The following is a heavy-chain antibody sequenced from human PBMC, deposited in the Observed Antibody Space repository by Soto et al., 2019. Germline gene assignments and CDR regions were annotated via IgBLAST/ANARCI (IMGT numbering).Heavy chain of an antibody. CDR3: ARGGRYCSDTSCQIFYYGMDV. Sequence: QVQLVQSGAEVKKPGASVKVSCKASGYTFSTYGISWVRQAPGQGLEWMGWISGYNGNTNYAKKFQGRVTMTTETSTNTAYMDLRSLRSDDTAVYFCARGGRYCSDTSCQIFYYGMDVWGQGTTVTVSS. CDR2: ISGYNGNT. CDR1: GYTFSTYG. D-gene: IGHD2-2*01. V-gene: IGHV1-18*01. J-gene: IGHJ6*02.